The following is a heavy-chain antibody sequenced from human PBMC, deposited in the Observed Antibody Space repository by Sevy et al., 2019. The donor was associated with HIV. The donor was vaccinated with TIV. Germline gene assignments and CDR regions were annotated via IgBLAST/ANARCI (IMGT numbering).Heavy chain of an antibody. CDR1: GFTFSSYW. Sequence: GGSLRRSCAASGFTFSSYWMHWVRQAPGKGLVWVSRINSDGSSTSYADSVKGRFTISRDNAKNTLYLQMKSLRAEDTAVYYCARGIDSAAGTGIWGQGTLVTVSS. V-gene: IGHV3-74*01. J-gene: IGHJ4*02. CDR2: INSDGSST. CDR3: ARGIDSAAGTGI. D-gene: IGHD6-13*01.